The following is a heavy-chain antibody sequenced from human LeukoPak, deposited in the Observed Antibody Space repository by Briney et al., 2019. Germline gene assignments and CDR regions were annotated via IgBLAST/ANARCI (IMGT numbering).Heavy chain of an antibody. Sequence: SQTLSLTCAVSGGSISSGGYSWSWIRQPPGKGLEWIGYIYHSGSTYYNPSLMSRVTISVDRSKNQFSLKLSSVTAADTAVYYCARGRAITGTPFDYWGQGTLVTVSS. V-gene: IGHV4-30-2*01. CDR3: ARGRAITGTPFDY. CDR2: IYHSGST. D-gene: IGHD1-20*01. J-gene: IGHJ4*02. CDR1: GGSISSGGYS.